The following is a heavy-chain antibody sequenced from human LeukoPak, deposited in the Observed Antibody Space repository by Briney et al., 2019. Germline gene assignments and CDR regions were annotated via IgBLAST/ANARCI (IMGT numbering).Heavy chain of an antibody. CDR2: ISWNSGSI. CDR1: GFTFDDYA. D-gene: IGHD6-13*01. J-gene: IGHJ3*02. Sequence: PGGSLRLSCAASGFTFDDYAMHWVRQAPGKGLERVSGISWNSGSIGYADSVKGRFTISRDNAKNSLYLQMNSLRAEDMALYYCAKDRSSWYDAFDIWGQGTMVTVSS. CDR3: AKDRSSWYDAFDI. V-gene: IGHV3-9*03.